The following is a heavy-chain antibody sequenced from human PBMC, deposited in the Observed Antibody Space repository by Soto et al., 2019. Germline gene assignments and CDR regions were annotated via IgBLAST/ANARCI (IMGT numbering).Heavy chain of an antibody. Sequence: SEILSLTCTVSGGSISSGDYYWSWFRQPPGKGLERIGYIYYSGSTYYNPSLKSQVTISVDTSKNQFSLKLSSVTAADTAVYYCARVVATVKVYYYYGMDVWGQGTTVTVSS. J-gene: IGHJ6*02. D-gene: IGHD4-4*01. CDR1: GGSISSGDYY. V-gene: IGHV4-30-4*01. CDR2: IYYSGST. CDR3: ARVVATVKVYYYYGMDV.